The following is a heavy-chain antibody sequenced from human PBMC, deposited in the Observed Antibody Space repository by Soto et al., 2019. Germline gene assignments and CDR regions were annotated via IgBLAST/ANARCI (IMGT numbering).Heavy chain of an antibody. D-gene: IGHD5-12*01. CDR2: IRSKANSYAT. V-gene: IGHV3-73*01. CDR1: GFTFSGSA. CDR3: TLLSVEMATNFFDY. Sequence: GGSLRLSCAASGFTFSGSAMHWVRQASGKGLEWVGRIRSKANSYATAYAASVKGRFTISRDDSKNTAYLQMNSLKTEDTAAYCCTLLSVEMATNFFDYWGQGTLVTVSS. J-gene: IGHJ4*02.